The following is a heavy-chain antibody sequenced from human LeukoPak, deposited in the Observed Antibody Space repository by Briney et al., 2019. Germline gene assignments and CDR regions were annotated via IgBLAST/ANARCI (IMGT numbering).Heavy chain of an antibody. CDR1: GFTFSSYW. J-gene: IGHJ5*02. CDR2: ISGSGGTT. Sequence: GGSLRLSCVASGFTFSSYWMTWVRQAPGKGLEWVSAISGSGGTTYYANSVKGRFTFSRDNSKNTLYLQMNSLRAEDTAIYYCARMIRDYGDSNWFDPWGQGTLVTVSS. CDR3: ARMIRDYGDSNWFDP. V-gene: IGHV3-23*01. D-gene: IGHD4-17*01.